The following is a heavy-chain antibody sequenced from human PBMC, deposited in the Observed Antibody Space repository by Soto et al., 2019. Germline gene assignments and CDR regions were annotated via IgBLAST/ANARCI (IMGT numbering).Heavy chain of an antibody. V-gene: IGHV3-21*01. D-gene: IGHD3-10*01. J-gene: IGHJ6*02. CDR2: ISSGDSYI. CDR1: GFTFSNYK. Sequence: GGSLRLSCAASGFTFSNYKMNWVRQAPGKGLEWISAISSGDSYIYYADSVKGRFTISRDDAKNSLYLQMSSLSVEDTAVYYCVRDGSQRAVWGQGTTVTAP. CDR3: VRDGSQRAV.